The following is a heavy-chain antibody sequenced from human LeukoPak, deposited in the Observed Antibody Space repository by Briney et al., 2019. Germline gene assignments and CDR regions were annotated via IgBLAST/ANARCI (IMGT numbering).Heavy chain of an antibody. CDR3: ARDSGDYYGSGSFRCFAP. J-gene: IGHJ5*02. V-gene: IGHV1-2*02. Sequence: GASVKVSCKASVYTFTGYYMRCERQAPGQGLEWMGWINPNSGGTNYAQKFQGRVTMTRDTSISTAYMELSRLRSDDTAVYYCARDSGDYYGSGSFRCFAPWGQGTLVTVSS. CDR2: INPNSGGT. CDR1: VYTFTGYY. D-gene: IGHD3-10*01.